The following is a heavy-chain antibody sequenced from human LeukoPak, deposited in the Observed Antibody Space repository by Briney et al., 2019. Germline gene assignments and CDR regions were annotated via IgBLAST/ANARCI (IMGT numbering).Heavy chain of an antibody. J-gene: IGHJ6*02. V-gene: IGHV3-23*01. CDR2: ISGDGGST. Sequence: GGSLRLSCAASGFTFSSYVMSWVRQAPGKGLEWVSAISGDGGSTYYADSVKGRFTISRDNSKNTLYLQMNSLRAEDTAVYYCAKNLLPYYYYGMDVWGQGTTVTVSS. CDR3: AKNLLPYYYYGMDV. CDR1: GFTFSSYV.